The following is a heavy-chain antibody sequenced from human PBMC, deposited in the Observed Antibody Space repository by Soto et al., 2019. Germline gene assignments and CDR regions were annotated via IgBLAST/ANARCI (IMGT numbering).Heavy chain of an antibody. V-gene: IGHV1-69*01. Sequence: VQLLESGGGLVQPGGSLRLSCAASGFTFSSYAISWVRQAPGQGLEWMGGIIPIFGTANYAQKFQGRVTITADESTSTAYMELSSLRSEDTAVYYCARETGDIVVVPAAIKYYYYYGMDVWGQGTTVTVSS. D-gene: IGHD2-2*02. CDR1: GFTFSSYA. CDR2: IIPIFGTA. CDR3: ARETGDIVVVPAAIKYYYYYGMDV. J-gene: IGHJ6*02.